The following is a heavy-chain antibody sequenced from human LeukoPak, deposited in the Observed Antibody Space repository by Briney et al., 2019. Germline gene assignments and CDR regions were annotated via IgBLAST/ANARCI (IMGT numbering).Heavy chain of an antibody. CDR2: ISSSSSYI. CDR3: ARVWDSSGYYPRDDAFDI. D-gene: IGHD3-22*01. Sequence: PGGSLRLSCAASEFSVGSNYMTWVRQAPGKGLEWVSSISSSSSYIYYADSVKGRFTISRDNAKNSLYLQMNSLRAEDTAVYYCARVWDSSGYYPRDDAFDIWGQGTMVTVSS. J-gene: IGHJ3*02. V-gene: IGHV3-21*01. CDR1: EFSVGSNY.